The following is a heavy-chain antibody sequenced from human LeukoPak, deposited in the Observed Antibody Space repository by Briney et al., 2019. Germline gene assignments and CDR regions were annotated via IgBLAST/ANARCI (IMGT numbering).Heavy chain of an antibody. CDR3: ARTAVTFGGVIVVYYFDY. J-gene: IGHJ4*02. Sequence: GASVRVSCKASGYTFTCYDINWVRQATGQGLEWMGWMNPNSGDTDYAQKVQGRVTMTWNTLLNSAYMELSRLRSEDTAIYYCARTAVTFGGVIVVYYFDYWGQGTLVTVSS. CDR2: MNPNSGDT. D-gene: IGHD3-16*02. CDR1: GYTFTCYD. V-gene: IGHV1-8*01.